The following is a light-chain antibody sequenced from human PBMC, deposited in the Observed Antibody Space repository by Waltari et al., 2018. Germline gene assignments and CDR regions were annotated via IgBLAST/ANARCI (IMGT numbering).Light chain of an antibody. CDR2: RDT. Sequence: SFELTQPLSVSVALGQTARITCERDNIGNKNVNWYQQKAGQAPVLVIYRDTIRPSGIPERCAGSNSGNTATLTISRAQAGDEADYFCQVWDNSAVVFGGGTKLTVL. CDR3: QVWDNSAVV. J-gene: IGLJ2*01. CDR1: NIGNKN. V-gene: IGLV3-9*01.